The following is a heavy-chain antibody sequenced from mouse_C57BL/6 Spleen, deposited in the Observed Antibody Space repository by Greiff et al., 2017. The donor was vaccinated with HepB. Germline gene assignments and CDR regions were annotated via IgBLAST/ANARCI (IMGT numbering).Heavy chain of an antibody. D-gene: IGHD1-1*01. CDR3: ARRGYGSSFYAMDY. CDR2: IYPRSGNT. J-gene: IGHJ4*01. V-gene: IGHV1-81*01. CDR1: GYTFTSYG. Sequence: VQLQQSGAELARPGASVKLSCKASGYTFTSYGISWEKQRTGQGLEWIGEIYPRSGNTYYNEKFKGKATLTADKSSSTAYMELRSLTSEDSAVYFCARRGYGSSFYAMDYWGQGTSVTVSS.